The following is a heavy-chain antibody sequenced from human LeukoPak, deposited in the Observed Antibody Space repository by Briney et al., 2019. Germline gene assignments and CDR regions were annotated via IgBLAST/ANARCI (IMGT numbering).Heavy chain of an antibody. CDR2: SHPINSDT. D-gene: IGHD3-22*01. J-gene: IGHJ5*01. CDR3: ARHQYYYDSSGNYGWFDS. V-gene: IGHV5-51*01. Sequence: GESLKIPCKGSGFNFPAYWMAWVRQMPGKGLEWMGISHPINSDTKYSPSFQGQVTISADKSSSTAYLQWNSLKASDTAMYYCARHQYYYDSSGNYGWFDSWGQGTLVTVSS. CDR1: GFNFPAYW.